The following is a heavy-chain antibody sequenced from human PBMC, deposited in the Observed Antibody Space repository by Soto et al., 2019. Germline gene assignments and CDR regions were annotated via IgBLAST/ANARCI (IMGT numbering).Heavy chain of an antibody. Sequence: SVKVSCKASGGTFSSYTIAWVRQAPGQGLEWMGEIIPLFGTTNYVEKFQGRLTITADASTSTAYMELSSLRSEDTAMYYCARDSIAAAGTDYGGQGPLVTVAP. D-gene: IGHD6-13*01. CDR3: ARDSIAAAGTDY. CDR2: IIPLFGTT. V-gene: IGHV1-69*13. J-gene: IGHJ4*02. CDR1: GGTFSSYT.